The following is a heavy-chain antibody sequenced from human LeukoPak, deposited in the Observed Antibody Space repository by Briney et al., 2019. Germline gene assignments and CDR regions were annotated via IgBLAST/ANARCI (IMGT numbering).Heavy chain of an antibody. CDR3: ARGHILVVPAAGFDAFDI. CDR2: INPSGGST. CDR1: GYTFTSYY. V-gene: IGHV1-46*01. J-gene: IGHJ3*02. Sequence: ASVKVSCKASGYTFTSYYMHWVRQAPGQGLEWMGIINPSGGSTSYAQKFQGRVTMTRDTSTSRVDMELSSQRSEDTAVYYCARGHILVVPAAGFDAFDIWGQGTMVTVSS. D-gene: IGHD2-2*01.